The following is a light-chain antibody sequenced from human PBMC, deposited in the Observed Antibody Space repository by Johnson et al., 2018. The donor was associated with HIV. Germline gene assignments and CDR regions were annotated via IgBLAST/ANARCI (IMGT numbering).Light chain of an antibody. CDR1: TSNIGNIF. CDR3: GTWDSRLCYV. CDR2: DNK. J-gene: IGLJ1*01. Sequence: QSVLTQPPSISAAPGQKVSISCSRNTSNIGNIFVSWYQHPPGTAPRVLIYDNKKRPSGISDRFSGSKSGTSATLGITGLQAGDEADDYCGTWDSRLCYVFGTGTKVTVL. V-gene: IGLV1-51*01.